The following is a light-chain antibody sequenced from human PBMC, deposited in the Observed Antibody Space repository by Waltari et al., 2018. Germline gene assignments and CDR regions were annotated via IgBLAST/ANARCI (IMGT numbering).Light chain of an antibody. V-gene: IGLV2-14*01. CDR3: SSYTSSTTYV. Sequence: QSALTQPASVSGSPGQSITISCTGTSSDVGDYDYVSWYQQHPGEAPQLRIYEVSNRPSGVSNRFSGSKSGNTASLIISGLQAEDEADYYCSSYTSSTTYVFGTGTKVTVL. J-gene: IGLJ1*01. CDR2: EVS. CDR1: SSDVGDYDY.